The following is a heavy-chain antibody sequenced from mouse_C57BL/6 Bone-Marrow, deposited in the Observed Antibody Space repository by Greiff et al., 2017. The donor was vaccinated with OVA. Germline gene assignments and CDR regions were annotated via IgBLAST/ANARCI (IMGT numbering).Heavy chain of an antibody. D-gene: IGHD2-3*01. J-gene: IGHJ1*03. CDR3: ARVGSDDDYYAWYFDV. CDR2: ILPGSGCT. V-gene: IGHV1-9*01. CDR1: GYTFTGYW. Sequence: QVQLQQSGAELMKPGASVKLSCKATGYTFTGYWIEWVKQRPGHGLEWIGEILPGSGCTNYNEKFKGKATFTADTSSNTAYLQLSGLTTEDSAIYYCARVGSDDDYYAWYFDVWGTGTTVTVSS.